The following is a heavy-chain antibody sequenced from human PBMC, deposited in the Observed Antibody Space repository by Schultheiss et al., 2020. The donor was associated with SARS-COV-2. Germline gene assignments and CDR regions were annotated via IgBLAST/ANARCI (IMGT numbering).Heavy chain of an antibody. V-gene: IGHV3-11*06. Sequence: GESLKISCAASGFTFSDYYMSWIRQAPGKGLEWVSYISSSSSYTNYADSVKGRFTISRDNAKNTLYLQMNSLRAEDTAVYYCAREVGSGSYTYYYYGMDVWGQGTTVTVSS. J-gene: IGHJ6*02. D-gene: IGHD3-10*01. CDR2: ISSSSSYT. CDR3: AREVGSGSYTYYYYGMDV. CDR1: GFTFSDYY.